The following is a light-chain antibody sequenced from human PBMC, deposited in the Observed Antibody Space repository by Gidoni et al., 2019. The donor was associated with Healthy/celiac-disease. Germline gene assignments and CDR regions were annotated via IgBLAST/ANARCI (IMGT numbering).Light chain of an antibody. CDR2: SDD. V-gene: IGLV1-36*01. J-gene: IGLJ3*02. Sequence: QSVLTKQPSVAEDPRKRVTIACSGSSSNIGNNAVNLYQQLQGKAPNLLTYSDDLLPSGLSDLFSGSTSGTSASLAVSGLHSEDEAYYYCASWDDSLHGWVFCGGTKLPVL. CDR1: SSNIGNNA. CDR3: ASWDDSLHGWV.